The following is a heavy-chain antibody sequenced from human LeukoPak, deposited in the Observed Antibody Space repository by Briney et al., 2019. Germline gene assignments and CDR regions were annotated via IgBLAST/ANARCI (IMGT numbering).Heavy chain of an antibody. J-gene: IGHJ4*02. CDR3: ARFGGATMLAYFDC. Sequence: ASVKVSCKASGYTFTGYYMHWVRQAPGQGLEWMGWINPNSGGTNYAQKFQGRVTMTRDTSISTAYMELSRLRSDDTAVYYCARFGGATMLAYFDCWGQGTLVTVSS. CDR1: GYTFTGYY. CDR2: INPNSGGT. D-gene: IGHD1-26*01. V-gene: IGHV1-2*02.